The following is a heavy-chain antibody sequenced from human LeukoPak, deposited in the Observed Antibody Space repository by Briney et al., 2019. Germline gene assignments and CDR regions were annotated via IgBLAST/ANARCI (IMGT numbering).Heavy chain of an antibody. V-gene: IGHV4-4*07. Sequence: SETLSLTCTVSGGSISSYYLSWIRQPARKGLDWIGRIYTSGSTNYNPSLKSRVPMSADPSKGQFSLKLSSVTAADTAVYSSARGDYYDSSLDYWGQGTLVTVSS. CDR1: GGSISSYY. D-gene: IGHD3-22*01. J-gene: IGHJ4*02. CDR2: IYTSGST. CDR3: ARGDYYDSSLDY.